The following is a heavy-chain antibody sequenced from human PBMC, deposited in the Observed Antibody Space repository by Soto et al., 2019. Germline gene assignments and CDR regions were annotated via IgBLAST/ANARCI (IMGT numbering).Heavy chain of an antibody. J-gene: IGHJ6*03. Sequence: QVQLVESGGGVVQPGRSLRLSCAASGFTFSSYGMHWVRQAPGKGLEWVAVIWYDGSNKYYADSVKGRFTISRDNSKNTLYLQMNSLRAEDTAVYYCARDAGFGYGRHMDVWGKGTTVTVSS. CDR2: IWYDGSNK. D-gene: IGHD5-12*01. CDR1: GFTFSSYG. V-gene: IGHV3-33*01. CDR3: ARDAGFGYGRHMDV.